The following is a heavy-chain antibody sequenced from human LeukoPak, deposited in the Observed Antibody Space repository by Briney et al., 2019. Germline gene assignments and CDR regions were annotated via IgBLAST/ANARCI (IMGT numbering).Heavy chain of an antibody. CDR1: GFTFSSYS. Sequence: GGSLRLSCEASGFTFSSYSMNWVRQAPGKGLEWVSTITGSGATTYYADSVKGRCTISRDNAKNSLYLQMNSLRAEDTAVYYCAELGITMIGGVWGKGTTVTISS. J-gene: IGHJ6*04. D-gene: IGHD3-10*02. CDR2: ITGSGATT. CDR3: AELGITMIGGV. V-gene: IGHV3-21*01.